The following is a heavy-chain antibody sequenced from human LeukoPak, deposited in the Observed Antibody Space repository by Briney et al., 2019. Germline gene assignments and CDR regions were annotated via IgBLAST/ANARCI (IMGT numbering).Heavy chain of an antibody. V-gene: IGHV4-39*07. D-gene: IGHD6-6*01. CDR2: INHSGRT. CDR1: RGSISSSNYY. CDR3: ARDWGVSARPGYMDV. Sequence: SETLSLTCTVSRGSISSSNYYWGWIRQPPGKGLEWIGIINHSGRTYYKLSLKSRITISVDTSKNQFSLRLSSVTAADTAVYYCARDWGVSARPGYMDVWGKGTTVTVSS. J-gene: IGHJ6*03.